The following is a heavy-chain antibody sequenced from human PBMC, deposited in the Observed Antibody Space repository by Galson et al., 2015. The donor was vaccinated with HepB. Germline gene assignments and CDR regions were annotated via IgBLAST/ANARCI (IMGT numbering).Heavy chain of an antibody. Sequence: SLRLSCAASGFTFSSYGMHWVRQAPGKGLEWVAVIWYDGSNKYYADSVKGRFTISRDNSKNTLYLQMNSLRAEDTAVYYCARERGVAGYFDYWGQGTLVTVSS. D-gene: IGHD6-19*01. J-gene: IGHJ4*02. CDR2: IWYDGSNK. V-gene: IGHV3-33*08. CDR1: GFTFSSYG. CDR3: ARERGVAGYFDY.